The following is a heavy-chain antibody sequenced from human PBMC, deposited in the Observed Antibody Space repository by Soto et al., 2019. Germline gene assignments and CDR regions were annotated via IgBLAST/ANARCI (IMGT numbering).Heavy chain of an antibody. CDR1: GFTLTSYY. CDR3: ARESDERSTVPRPHFYY. CDR2: INPSGGST. J-gene: IGHJ4*02. D-gene: IGHD4-4*01. Sequence: ASVKVSCKASGFTLTSYYMHWVRQALGQGLEWMGIINPSGGSTSYAQKFQGRVAMTRDTSTSTVYMELSSLRSEDTAVYYCARESDERSTVPRPHFYYSGQGSLVTGSS. V-gene: IGHV1-46*01.